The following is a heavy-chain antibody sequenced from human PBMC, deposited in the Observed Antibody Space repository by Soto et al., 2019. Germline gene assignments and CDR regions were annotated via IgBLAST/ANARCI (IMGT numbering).Heavy chain of an antibody. J-gene: IGHJ4*02. CDR1: GFTFDDYA. CDR3: AKDTLSDPEYYFDY. V-gene: IGHV3-9*01. Sequence: GGSLRLSCAASGFTFDDYAMHWVRQAPGKGLEWVSGISWNSGSIGYADSVKGRFTISRDNAKNSLYLQMNSLRAEDTALYYCAKDTLSDPEYYFDYWGQGTLVTVSS. CDR2: ISWNSGSI.